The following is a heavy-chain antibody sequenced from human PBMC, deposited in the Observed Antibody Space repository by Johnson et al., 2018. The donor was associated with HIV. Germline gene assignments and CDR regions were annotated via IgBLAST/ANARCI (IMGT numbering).Heavy chain of an antibody. CDR3: ASLAYCGGDCYWEDI. J-gene: IGHJ3*02. V-gene: IGHV3-30*03. D-gene: IGHD2-21*02. CDR2: ISYDGSNK. CDR1: GFTFSSYG. Sequence: VQLVESGGGVVQPGRSLRLSCAASGFTFSSYGMHWVRQAPGKGLEWVAVISYDGSNKYYADSVKGRFTISRDNSKNTLYLQMNSLRAEDTAVYYCASLAYCGGDCYWEDIWGQGTMVTVSS.